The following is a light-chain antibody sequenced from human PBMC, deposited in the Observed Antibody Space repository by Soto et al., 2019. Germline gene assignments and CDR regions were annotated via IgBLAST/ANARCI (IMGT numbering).Light chain of an antibody. Sequence: DIQLTQSPSSLSASVGDKVTITCRASQSIRSYLNWVQQKPGKAPNLLIYDASSLQTGVPSRFSGSGSGTDFSLTISSLQPEDFATYYCQQSYSTPPWTFGQGTKVDIK. CDR1: QSIRSY. CDR2: DAS. V-gene: IGKV1-39*01. CDR3: QQSYSTPPWT. J-gene: IGKJ1*01.